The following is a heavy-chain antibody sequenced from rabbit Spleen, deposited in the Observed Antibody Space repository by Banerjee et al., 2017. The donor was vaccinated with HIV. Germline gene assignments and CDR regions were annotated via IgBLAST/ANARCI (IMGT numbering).Heavy chain of an antibody. Sequence: QSLEESGGDLVKPGASLTLTCKASGFSFSGGYDMCWVRQAPGKGLEWIACIYAGSSGSTYAANWAKGRFTISKTSSTVTLQMTSLTAADTATYFCARDAGSSFSTYGTDLWGQGTLVTVS. CDR2: IYAGSSGST. V-gene: IGHV1S40*01. CDR3: ARDAGSSFSTYGTDL. J-gene: IGHJ6*01. CDR1: GFSFSGGYD. D-gene: IGHD8-1*01.